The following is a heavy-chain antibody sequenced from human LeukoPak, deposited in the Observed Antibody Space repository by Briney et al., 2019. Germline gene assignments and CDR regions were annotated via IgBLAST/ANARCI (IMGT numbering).Heavy chain of an antibody. D-gene: IGHD3-22*01. V-gene: IGHV1-18*01. CDR1: GYTFTSYG. CDR2: ISAYNGNT. J-gene: IGHJ4*02. CDR3: ARHSYYYDSSGYYYTSNYFDY. Sequence: ASVKVSCKASGYTFTSYGISWVRQAPGQGLEWMGWISAYNGNTNYAQKLQGRVTMTTDTSTSTAYMELRSPRSDDTAVYYCARHSYYYDSSGYYYTSNYFDYWRQGTLVTVSS.